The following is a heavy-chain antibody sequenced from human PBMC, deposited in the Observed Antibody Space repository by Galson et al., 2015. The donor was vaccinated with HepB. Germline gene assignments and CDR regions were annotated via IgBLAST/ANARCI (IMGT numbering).Heavy chain of an antibody. J-gene: IGHJ6*02. Sequence: SLRLSCAASGFTFSSYAMHWVRQAPGKGLEWVAVISYDGSNKYYADSVKGRFTISRDNSKNTLYLQMNSLRAEDTAVYYCARGNVVVPAAIPYYYYGMDVWGQGTTVTVSS. V-gene: IGHV3-30-3*01. CDR1: GFTFSSYA. D-gene: IGHD2-2*01. CDR2: ISYDGSNK. CDR3: ARGNVVVPAAIPYYYYGMDV.